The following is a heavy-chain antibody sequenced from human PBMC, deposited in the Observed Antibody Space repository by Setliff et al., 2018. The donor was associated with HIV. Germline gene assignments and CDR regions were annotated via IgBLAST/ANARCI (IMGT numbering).Heavy chain of an antibody. V-gene: IGHV4-34*01. CDR3: ARDHGVATVVMDYYSGMDV. Sequence: LSLTCAVYGGSLSGHYWTWIRQPPGEGLEWIGEINHSGKTNYNPSLQSRVAISVDTSKNQFTLQLSSVTAADTAMYFCARDHGVATVVMDYYSGMDVWGPGTTVTVSS. CDR1: GGSLSGHY. J-gene: IGHJ6*02. CDR2: INHSGKT. D-gene: IGHD5-12*01.